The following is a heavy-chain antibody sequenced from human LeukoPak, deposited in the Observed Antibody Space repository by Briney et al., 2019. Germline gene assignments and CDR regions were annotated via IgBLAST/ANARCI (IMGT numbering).Heavy chain of an antibody. CDR1: GFTFDDYA. V-gene: IGHV3-9*01. D-gene: IGHD3-10*01. CDR2: ISWNSGSR. CDR3: AKGGRSSVARGYFDY. J-gene: IGHJ4*02. Sequence: PGGSLRLSCAASGFTFDDYAMHWVRQAPGKGLEGGSGISWNSGSRGYADSVKGRFTISRDNAKNSLYLQMNSLTPEDTALYYCAKGGRSSVARGYFDYWGQGTLVTVSS.